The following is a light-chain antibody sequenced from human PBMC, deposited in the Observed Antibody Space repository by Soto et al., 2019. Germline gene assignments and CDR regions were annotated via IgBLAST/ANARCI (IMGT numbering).Light chain of an antibody. V-gene: IGLV2-23*01. Sequence: QSALTQPASVSGSHGQSITISCTGTSSDVGSYNLVSWYQQHPGKAPKLMIYEGSKRPSGVSNRFSGSKSGNTASLTISGLQAEDEADYYCCSYAGSNDWVFGGGTKLTVL. CDR3: CSYAGSNDWV. J-gene: IGLJ3*02. CDR2: EGS. CDR1: SSDVGSYNL.